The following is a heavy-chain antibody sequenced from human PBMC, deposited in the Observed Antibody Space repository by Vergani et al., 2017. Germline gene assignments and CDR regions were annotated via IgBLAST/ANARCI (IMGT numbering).Heavy chain of an antibody. V-gene: IGHV3-15*07. CDR3: TTDPRYCGDGSCYWLRDHHYYGMDV. D-gene: IGHD2-21*01. CDR1: GFSFRNAW. CDR2: IKSTFDRGTT. J-gene: IGHJ6*02. Sequence: EVQLVESGGGIVKPGESLRLSCVASGFSFRNAWMNWVRRTPGKGLEWVGRIKSTFDRGTTDYAAAVKGRFTISRDDSKNTLFLQMNGLKTEDIGVYYCTTDPRYCGDGSCYWLRDHHYYGMDVWGQGTTVIVS.